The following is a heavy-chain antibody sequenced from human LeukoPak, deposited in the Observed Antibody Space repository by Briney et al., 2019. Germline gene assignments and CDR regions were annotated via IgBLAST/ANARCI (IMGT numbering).Heavy chain of an antibody. J-gene: IGHJ4*02. D-gene: IGHD3-3*01. CDR3: ARVGSVTNFGVVSYYFDY. CDR1: GCGFDYYW. CDR2: IYPDDSDS. Sequence: PGEALKISCKAFGCGFDYYWIAWVRQMPGKGLEGMGIIYPDDSDSTYSPSFQGQVTISVDKSINTAYLQWSSLKASNTAIYYCARVGSVTNFGVVSYYFDYWGQGTLVTVSS. V-gene: IGHV5-51*01.